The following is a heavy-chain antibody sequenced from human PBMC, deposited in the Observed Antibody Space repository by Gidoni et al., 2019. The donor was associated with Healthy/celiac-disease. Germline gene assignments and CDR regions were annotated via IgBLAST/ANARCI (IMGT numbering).Heavy chain of an antibody. CDR3: ARDPVVVAVTGGWFDP. D-gene: IGHD2-15*01. V-gene: IGHV4-39*07. CDR2: IYYSGST. Sequence: QLQLQESGPGLVKPSETLSLTCTVPGGSISSSSYYWGWIRQPPGKGLEWIGSIYYSGSTYYNPSLKSRVTISVDTSKNQFSLKLSSVTAADTAVYYCARDPVVVAVTGGWFDPWGQGTLVTVSS. J-gene: IGHJ5*02. CDR1: GGSISSSSYY.